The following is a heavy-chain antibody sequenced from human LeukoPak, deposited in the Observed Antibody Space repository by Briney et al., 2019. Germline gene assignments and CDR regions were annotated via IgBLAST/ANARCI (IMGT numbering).Heavy chain of an antibody. D-gene: IGHD1-1*01. Sequence: ASVKVSCKASGYTFTSYYMHWVRQAPGQGLEWMGIINLSGGTTYYAQKFEGRVTMTNDMSKSTVYMELSSLRSEDTAVYYCARDFGYNWKANWFDPWGQGTLVTVS. CDR3: ARDFGYNWKANWFDP. V-gene: IGHV1-46*01. CDR2: INLSGGTT. CDR1: GYTFTSYY. J-gene: IGHJ5*02.